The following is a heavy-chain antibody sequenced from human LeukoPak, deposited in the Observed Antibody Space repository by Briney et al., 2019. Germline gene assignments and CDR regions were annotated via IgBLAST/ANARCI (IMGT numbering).Heavy chain of an antibody. Sequence: GGSLRLSCEGSGFTFSNYWMGWVRQAPGKGLQWVANIKTDGSEKYYVDSVKGRFTISRDNAKNSLYLQMNSLRAEDTAVYYCARPAYTAAYDLWGQGTMVTVSS. CDR1: GFTFSNYW. D-gene: IGHD3-16*01. V-gene: IGHV3-7*01. J-gene: IGHJ3*01. CDR2: IKTDGSEK. CDR3: ARPAYTAAYDL.